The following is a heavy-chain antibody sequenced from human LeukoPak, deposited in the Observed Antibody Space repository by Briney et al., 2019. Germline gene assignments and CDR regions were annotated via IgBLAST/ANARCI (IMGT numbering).Heavy chain of an antibody. CDR2: FSYTGHT. CDR3: ARGPLDSGYTYFDS. Sequence: SETLSLTCTVSGGSVSSDYWSWIRQPPGKRLEWIGYFSYTGHTNYIPSLKSRVIISVNTSKNQFSLKLNSVTAADAAVYYCARGPLDSGYTYFDSWGQGTWSPSPQ. V-gene: IGHV4-59*02. J-gene: IGHJ4*02. CDR1: GGSVSSDY. D-gene: IGHD5-12*01.